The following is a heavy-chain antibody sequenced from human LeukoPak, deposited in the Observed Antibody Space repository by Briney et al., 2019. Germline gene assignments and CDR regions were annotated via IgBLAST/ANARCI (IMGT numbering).Heavy chain of an antibody. V-gene: IGHV3-21*01. D-gene: IGHD3-10*01. J-gene: IGHJ4*02. CDR3: ARVWLGELLSSLDY. CDR2: ISSSSYI. Sequence: GGSLRLSCAASGFTFSSYSMNWVRQAPGKGLEWVSSISSSSYIYYADSVKGRFTISRDNAKNSLYLQMNSLRAEDTAVYYCARVWLGELLSSLDYWGQGTLVTVSS. CDR1: GFTFSSYS.